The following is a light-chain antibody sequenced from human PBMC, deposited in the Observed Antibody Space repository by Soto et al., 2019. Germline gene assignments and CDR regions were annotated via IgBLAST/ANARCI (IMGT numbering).Light chain of an antibody. V-gene: IGLV2-14*01. J-gene: IGLJ2*01. CDR2: EFS. CDR1: SSDVGGYNY. Sequence: QSALTQPASVSGSPGQSITISCTGTSSDVGGYNYFSWYQQHPGKAPKLMIYEFSNRPSGVSNRFSGSKSGNTASLTISGLQAEDEADYYCSSYTSINTVFGGGTKVTVL. CDR3: SSYTSINTV.